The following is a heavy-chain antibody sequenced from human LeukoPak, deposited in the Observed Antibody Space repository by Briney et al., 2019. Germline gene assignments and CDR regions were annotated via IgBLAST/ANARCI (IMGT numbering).Heavy chain of an antibody. CDR2: VATDGAGP. D-gene: IGHD4-23*01. CDR3: ARDLGPYGGNPGGS. CDR1: GFIFSNYW. J-gene: IGHJ5*02. Sequence: GGSLRLSCAASGFIFSNYWMHWVRQSPGKGLMWVSRVATDGAGPSYADSVKGRFTISRDNARNILYLQMNSLSVEDTAVYYCARDLGPYGGNPGGSWGQGTLVTVSS. V-gene: IGHV3-74*01.